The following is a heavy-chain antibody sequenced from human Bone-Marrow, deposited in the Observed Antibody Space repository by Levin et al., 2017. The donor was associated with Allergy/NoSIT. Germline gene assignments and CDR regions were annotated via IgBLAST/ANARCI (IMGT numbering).Heavy chain of an antibody. CDR3: AREGAVAAKYFDY. J-gene: IGHJ4*02. Sequence: ASVKVSCKASGYIFTNYYMHWVRQAPGQGPEWMGIINPNNGDTRYTQRFQGRISVTRDTSTSTVYMELTSLKSEDSAMYFCAREGAVAAKYFDYWGQGTLVTVSS. CDR1: GYIFTNYY. V-gene: IGHV1-46*03. D-gene: IGHD2-15*01. CDR2: INPNNGDT.